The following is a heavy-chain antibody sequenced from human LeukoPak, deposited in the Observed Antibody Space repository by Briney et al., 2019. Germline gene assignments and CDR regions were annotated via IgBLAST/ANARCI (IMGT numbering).Heavy chain of an antibody. V-gene: IGHV4-61*01. D-gene: IGHD6-13*01. CDR1: GDSVSSGNYY. CDR3: ARVSTAGTGPDS. J-gene: IGHJ4*02. CDR2: MSNSGHT. Sequence: SETLSLTCTVSGDSVSSGNYYWSWIRQPPGTGLEWIGFMSNSGHTDSTPSLRSLVTISVDTSKNQFSLKLNSVTATDTAVYYCARVSTAGTGPDSWGQGILVTVSS.